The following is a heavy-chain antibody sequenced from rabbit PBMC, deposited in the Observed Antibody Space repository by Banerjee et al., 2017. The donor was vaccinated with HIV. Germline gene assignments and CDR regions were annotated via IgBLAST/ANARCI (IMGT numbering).Heavy chain of an antibody. J-gene: IGHJ4*01. CDR1: GFSFSSTYW. V-gene: IGHV1S45*01. CDR3: ARYYSYGYAGVIGWNFGL. Sequence: QEQLVESGGGLVQPEGSLTLTCTASGFSFSSTYWICWVRQAPGKGLELIACIYTGSGSTDYASWAKGRFTISKTSSTTVTLQMTSLTAADTATYFCARYYSYGYAGVIGWNFGLWGPGTLVTVS. D-gene: IGHD6-1*01. CDR2: IYTGSGST.